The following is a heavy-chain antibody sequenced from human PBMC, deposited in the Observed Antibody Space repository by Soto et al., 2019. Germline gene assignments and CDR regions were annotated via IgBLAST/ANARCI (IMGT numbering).Heavy chain of an antibody. CDR3: AKERDTELLVFAFDI. V-gene: IGHV3-23*01. J-gene: IGHJ3*02. Sequence: PGGSLRLSCAASGFTFTSYAMSWVRQAPGQGLEWASAISGSGGSTYYADSVKCRFTISRDNSKNTLYLQMNSLRAEDTAVYYCAKERDTELLVFAFDIWGQGTMVTVSS. CDR1: GFTFTSYA. CDR2: ISGSGGST. D-gene: IGHD2-21*01.